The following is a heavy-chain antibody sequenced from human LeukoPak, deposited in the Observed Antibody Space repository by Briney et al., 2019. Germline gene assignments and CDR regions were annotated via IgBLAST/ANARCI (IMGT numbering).Heavy chain of an antibody. Sequence: SVKVSCKASGGTFSSYTISWVRQAPGQGLEWMGRIIPILGIANYAQKFQGRVTMTRDTSTSTVYMELSSLRSEDTAVYYCARVLGGRDGYNRDGWAFDIWGQGTMVTVSS. J-gene: IGHJ3*02. D-gene: IGHD5-24*01. V-gene: IGHV1-69*02. CDR1: GGTFSSYT. CDR2: IIPILGIA. CDR3: ARVLGGRDGYNRDGWAFDI.